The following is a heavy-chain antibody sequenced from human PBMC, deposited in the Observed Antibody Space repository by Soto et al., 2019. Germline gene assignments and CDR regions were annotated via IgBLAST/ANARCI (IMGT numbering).Heavy chain of an antibody. Sequence: EVQLLESGGDLVQPGGSLRLSCEASGFTFSNYAMSWVRQAPGKGLVWVTGISARGGTTYYVDSVKGRFTISRDNSKNTLYLQINALTAEDRAVYYCAKDRGFGAGHGMDVWGQGTTVTVSS. CDR1: GFTFSNYA. J-gene: IGHJ6*02. CDR2: ISARGGTT. V-gene: IGHV3-23*01. D-gene: IGHD3-10*01. CDR3: AKDRGFGAGHGMDV.